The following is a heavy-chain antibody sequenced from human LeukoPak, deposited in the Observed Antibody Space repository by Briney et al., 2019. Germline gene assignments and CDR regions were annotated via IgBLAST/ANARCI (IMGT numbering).Heavy chain of an antibody. Sequence: SETLSLTCTVSGGSISNYYWSWIRQPPGKGLEWIGYIYYSGSTNYNPSLKSRVTISVDTSKNHFSLKLSSVTAADTAVYYCARSAYVWGGYRLDFWGQGALVTVSS. CDR3: ARSAYVWGGYRLDF. D-gene: IGHD3-16*02. CDR1: GGSISNYY. J-gene: IGHJ4*02. V-gene: IGHV4-59*01. CDR2: IYYSGST.